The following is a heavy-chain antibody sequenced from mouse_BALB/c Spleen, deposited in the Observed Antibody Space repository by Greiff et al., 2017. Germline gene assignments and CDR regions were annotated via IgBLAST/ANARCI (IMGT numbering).Heavy chain of an antibody. Sequence: EVQGVESGGGLVQPGGSRKLSCAASGFTFSSFGMHWVRQAPEKGLEWVAYISSGSSTIYYADTGKGRFTISRDNPKNTLFLQMTSLRSEDTAMYFCERSRGRAYYFDYWGQGTTLTVSS. V-gene: IGHV5-17*02. D-gene: IGHD3-3*01. CDR1: GFTFSSFG. CDR2: ISSGSSTI. CDR3: ERSRGRAYYFDY. J-gene: IGHJ2*01.